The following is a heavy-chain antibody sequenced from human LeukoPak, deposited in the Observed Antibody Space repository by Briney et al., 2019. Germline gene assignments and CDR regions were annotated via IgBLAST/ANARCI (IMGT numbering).Heavy chain of an antibody. V-gene: IGHV3-30*03. Sequence: GGSLRLSCAASGFTFSSYNVNWVRQAPGKGLEWVAVISYDGSNKYYADSVKGRFTISRDNSKNTLYLQMNSLRAEDTAVYYCARDYYDGIGYYYEDYWGQGTLSPSPQ. CDR2: ISYDGSNK. CDR3: ARDYYDGIGYYYEDY. D-gene: IGHD3-22*01. CDR1: GFTFSSYN. J-gene: IGHJ4*02.